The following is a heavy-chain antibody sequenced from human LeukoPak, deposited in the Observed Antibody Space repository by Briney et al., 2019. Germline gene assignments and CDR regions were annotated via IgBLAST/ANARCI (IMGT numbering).Heavy chain of an antibody. CDR2: IIDSSGDT. CDR3: AKGAYDYIEMGYFDY. Sequence: GGSLRLSCAASGFRFSNFAMSWVRQAPGKGLEWVSLIIDSSGDTLYAASVKGRFTISRDISKNMLYLQMNSLRAEDTALYYCAKGAYDYIEMGYFDYWGQGTLVTVSS. V-gene: IGHV3-23*01. J-gene: IGHJ4*02. D-gene: IGHD5-12*01. CDR1: GFRFSNFA.